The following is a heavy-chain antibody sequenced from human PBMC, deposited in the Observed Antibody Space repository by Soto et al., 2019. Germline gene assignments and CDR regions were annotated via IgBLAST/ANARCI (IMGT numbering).Heavy chain of an antibody. V-gene: IGHV4-31*03. CDR1: GGSISSGGYY. CDR3: VRVVEAATRHTDFDS. Sequence: SETLSLTCTVSGGSISSGGYYWSWIRQHPGKGLEWIGYIYYSGSTYYNPSLKSRVTISVDTSKNQFSLKLSSVTAADTAVYYCVRVVEAATRHTDFDSWGQGIVVTVSS. D-gene: IGHD2-15*01. J-gene: IGHJ4*02. CDR2: IYYSGST.